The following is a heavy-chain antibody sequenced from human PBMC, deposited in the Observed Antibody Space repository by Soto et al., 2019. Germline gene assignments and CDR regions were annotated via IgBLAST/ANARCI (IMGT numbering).Heavy chain of an antibody. Sequence: GESLKISCKGSGYSSTSYWISWVRQMPGKGLEWMGRIDPSDSYTNYSPSFQGHVTISADKSISTAYLQWSSLKASDTAMYYCARHEVVVVAATTLFDYWGQGTLVTVSS. J-gene: IGHJ4*02. D-gene: IGHD2-15*01. CDR1: GYSSTSYW. CDR3: ARHEVVVVAATTLFDY. V-gene: IGHV5-10-1*01. CDR2: IDPSDSYT.